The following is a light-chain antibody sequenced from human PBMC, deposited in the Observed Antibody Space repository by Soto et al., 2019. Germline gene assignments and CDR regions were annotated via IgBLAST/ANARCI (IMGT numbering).Light chain of an antibody. CDR1: SSNIGSNY. Sequence: QSALTQPPSASGTPGQRVTISCSGSSSNIGSNYVYWYQQLPGTAPKLLIYRNNQRPSGVPDRFSGSKSGTSASLAISGLRSEDEADYYCAAWDDSLSGQGVFGGGTKLTAL. CDR3: AAWDDSLSGQGV. CDR2: RNN. J-gene: IGLJ2*01. V-gene: IGLV1-47*01.